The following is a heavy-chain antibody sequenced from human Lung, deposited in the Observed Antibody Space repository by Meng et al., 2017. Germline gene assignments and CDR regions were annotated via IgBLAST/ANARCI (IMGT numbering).Heavy chain of an antibody. Sequence: EVQLVESGGGLVTPGGSLRLSCAASGFTFSNYSMNWVRQAPGKELEWVSSISSDSRYIFYADSVKGRFTISRGNGKKLLYLQMNSLSPEDTAVFYCARFETVGVATGDFWGQGTLVTVSS. CDR1: GFTFSNYS. D-gene: IGHD2-15*01. J-gene: IGHJ4*02. V-gene: IGHV3-21*01. CDR3: ARFETVGVATGDF. CDR2: ISSDSRYI.